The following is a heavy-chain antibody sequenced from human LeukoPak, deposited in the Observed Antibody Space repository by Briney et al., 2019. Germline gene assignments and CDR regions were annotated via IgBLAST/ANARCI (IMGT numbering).Heavy chain of an antibody. J-gene: IGHJ4*02. CDR3: ARASGRFGELARD. D-gene: IGHD3-10*01. CDR1: GGSFSGYY. CDR2: INHSGST. V-gene: IGHV4-34*01. Sequence: SETLSLTCAVYGGSFSGYYWSWIRQPPGKGLEWIGEINHSGSTNYNPSLKSRVTISVDTSKNQFSLKLSSVTAADTAVYYCARASGRFGELARDWGQGTLVTVSS.